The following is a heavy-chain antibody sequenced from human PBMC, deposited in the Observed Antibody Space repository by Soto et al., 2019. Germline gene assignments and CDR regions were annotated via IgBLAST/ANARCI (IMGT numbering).Heavy chain of an antibody. CDR1: GGSFSDYY. J-gene: IGHJ6*02. D-gene: IGHD3-22*01. CDR3: AREKYDSSGYRYGMDV. Sequence: SETLSLTCAVYGGSFSDYYWSWIRQPPGKGLEWIGEINHSGSTNYKPSLKSRVTISVDTSKNQFSLKLSSVTAAETAVYYCAREKYDSSGYRYGMDVWGQGTTVTVSS. CDR2: INHSGST. V-gene: IGHV4-34*01.